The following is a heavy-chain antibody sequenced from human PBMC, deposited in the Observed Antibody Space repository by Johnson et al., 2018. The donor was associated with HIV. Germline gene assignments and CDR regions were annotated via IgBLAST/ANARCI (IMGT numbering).Heavy chain of an antibody. J-gene: IGHJ3*01. CDR3: ARGLWLTPDVFDV. D-gene: IGHD6-19*01. CDR2: ISYDGSNK. Sequence: QVQLVESGGGVVRPGRSLRLSCATSGFTFSNFGMHWVRQAPGKGLEWVAVISYDGSNKYYADSVKGRFTISRDNTKNLLYLQMKSLIAEDTAVSYCARGLWLTPDVFDVWGQGTMVTVSS. V-gene: IGHV3-30*03. CDR1: GFTFSNFG.